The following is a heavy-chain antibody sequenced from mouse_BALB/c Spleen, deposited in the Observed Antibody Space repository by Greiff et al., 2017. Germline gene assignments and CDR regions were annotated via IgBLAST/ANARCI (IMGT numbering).Heavy chain of an antibody. CDR3: ARYRDYGNSFDY. CDR2: ISYSGST. J-gene: IGHJ2*01. D-gene: IGHD2-1*01. CDR1: GDSITSCY. V-gene: IGHV3-8*02. Sequence: EVKLQESGPSLVKPSQTLSLTCSVTGDSITSCYWNWIRKFPGNKLEYMGYISYSGSTYYNPSLKSRISITRDTSKNQYYLQLNSVTTEDTATYYCARYRDYGNSFDYWGQGTTLTVSS.